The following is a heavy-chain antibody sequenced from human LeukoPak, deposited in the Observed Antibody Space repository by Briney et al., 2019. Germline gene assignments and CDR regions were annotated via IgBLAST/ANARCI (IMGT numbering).Heavy chain of an antibody. CDR1: GGTFSSYA. CDR3: ARAGGIYGGPQHFDY. J-gene: IGHJ4*02. CDR2: IIPIFGTA. D-gene: IGHD4/OR15-4a*01. Sequence: GASVKVSCKASGGTFSSYAISWVRQAPGQGLEWMGGIIPIFGTANYAQKFQGRVTITADESTSTAYMELSSLRSEDTAVHYCARAGGIYGGPQHFDYWGQGTLVTVPS. V-gene: IGHV1-69*13.